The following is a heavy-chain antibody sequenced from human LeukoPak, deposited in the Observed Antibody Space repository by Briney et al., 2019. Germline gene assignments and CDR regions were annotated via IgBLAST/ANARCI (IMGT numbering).Heavy chain of an antibody. CDR3: ARETYYYGMDV. Sequence: SETLSLTCAVYGGSFSGYYWSWIRQPPGKGLEWIGEINHSGSTNYNPSLKSRVTISVDTSKNQFSLKLSSVTAADTAVYYCARETYYYGMDVWGQGTTVTVSS. CDR2: INHSGST. CDR1: GGSFSGYY. V-gene: IGHV4-34*01. J-gene: IGHJ6*02.